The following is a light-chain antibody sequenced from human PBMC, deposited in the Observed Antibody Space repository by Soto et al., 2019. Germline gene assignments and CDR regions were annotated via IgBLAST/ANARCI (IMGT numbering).Light chain of an antibody. CDR3: QQYNNWPPEIT. CDR2: GAS. CDR1: QSVSSN. J-gene: IGKJ5*01. V-gene: IGKV3-15*01. Sequence: EIVMTQSPATQSVSPGERATLSCRASQSVSSNLAWYQQKPGQAPRLLIYGASTRATGIPARFSGSGSGTEFTLTISSLQSEDFAVYYCQQYNNWPPEITFGQGTRLEIK.